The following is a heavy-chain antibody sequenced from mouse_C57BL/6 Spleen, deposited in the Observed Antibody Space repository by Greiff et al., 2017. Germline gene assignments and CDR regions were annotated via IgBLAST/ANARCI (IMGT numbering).Heavy chain of an antibody. V-gene: IGHV1-22*01. CDR1: GYTFTDYN. J-gene: IGHJ4*01. CDR3: ARRGYAMDY. CDR2: INPNNGGT. Sequence: EVKLVESGPELVKPGASVKMSCKASGYTFTDYNMHWVKQSHGKSLEWIGYINPNNGGTSYNQKFKDKATLTVDKSSSTAYMQLSSLTSEDSAVYYCARRGYAMDYWGQGTSVTVSS.